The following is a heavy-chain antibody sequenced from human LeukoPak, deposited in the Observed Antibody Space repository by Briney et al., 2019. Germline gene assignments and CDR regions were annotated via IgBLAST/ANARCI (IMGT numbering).Heavy chain of an antibody. D-gene: IGHD3-10*01. Sequence: ASVKVSCKASGYTFTSYGISWVRQAPGQGLEWMGWISAYNGNTNYAQKLQGRVTMTTDTSTSTAYMEPRSLRSDDTAVYYCARDEIGSGSYDDAFDIWGQGTMVTVSS. J-gene: IGHJ3*02. CDR2: ISAYNGNT. CDR3: ARDEIGSGSYDDAFDI. V-gene: IGHV1-18*01. CDR1: GYTFTSYG.